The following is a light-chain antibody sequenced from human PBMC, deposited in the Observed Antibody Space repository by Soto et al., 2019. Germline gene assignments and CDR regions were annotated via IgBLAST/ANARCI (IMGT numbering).Light chain of an antibody. Sequence: DIQMTQSPSSLSAFVGDRVTITCQASEDISNYLNWYQQKPGKAPKLLIYDASTLETGVPSRFSGSRARTDFTFTISSLQPEDVGTYYCPQYDNLREVTFGGGTMVDI. CDR2: DAS. CDR3: PQYDNLREVT. CDR1: EDISNY. V-gene: IGKV1-33*01. J-gene: IGKJ4*01.